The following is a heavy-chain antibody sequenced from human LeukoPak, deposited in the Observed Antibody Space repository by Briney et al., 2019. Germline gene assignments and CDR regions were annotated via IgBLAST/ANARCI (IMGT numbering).Heavy chain of an antibody. CDR3: ARDRGFAVVVAATFTFDY. V-gene: IGHV1-2*02. CDR1: GYTFTGYY. J-gene: IGHJ4*02. CDR2: INPNSGGT. D-gene: IGHD2-15*01. Sequence: ASVKVSCKASGYTFTGYYKHWVRQAPGQGLEWMGWINPNSGGTNYAQKFQGRVTMTRDTSISTAYMELSRLRSDDTAVYYCARDRGFAVVVAATFTFDYWGQGTLVTVSS.